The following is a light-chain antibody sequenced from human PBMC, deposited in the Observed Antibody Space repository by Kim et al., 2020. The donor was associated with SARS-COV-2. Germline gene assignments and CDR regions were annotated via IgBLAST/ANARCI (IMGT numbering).Light chain of an antibody. V-gene: IGKV1-12*01. J-gene: IGKJ1*01. CDR2: AAS. CDR1: QGITTW. Sequence: VGDRVTIAGRASQGITTWLAWYQQKSGKAPKLLIYAASSLQSGVPSRFSGSGSGTDFTLTISNLQPEDFATYYCQQANSFPRTFGQGTKVDIK. CDR3: QQANSFPRT.